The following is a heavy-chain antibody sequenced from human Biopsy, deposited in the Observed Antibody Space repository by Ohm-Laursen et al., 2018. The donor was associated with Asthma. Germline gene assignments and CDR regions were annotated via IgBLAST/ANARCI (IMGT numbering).Heavy chain of an antibody. CDR3: ARDYGDYVWRAFDI. D-gene: IGHD4-17*01. Sequence: SQTLSLTCAVSGGSISSGDYSWSWTRQPPGKGLEWIGFISPSGNTYYSPSLKSRLTISVDRSKNQFSLRLSSVTAADTAMYYCARDYGDYVWRAFDIWGQGTMVTVSS. J-gene: IGHJ3*02. CDR1: GGSISSGDYS. V-gene: IGHV4-30-2*01. CDR2: ISPSGNT.